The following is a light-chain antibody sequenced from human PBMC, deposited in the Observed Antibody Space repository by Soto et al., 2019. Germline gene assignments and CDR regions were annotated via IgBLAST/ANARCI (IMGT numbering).Light chain of an antibody. Sequence: QSVLALPASVSGSLGQSITISCPGTTRGIAGDTSISWYQRLPGKAPILKIYQVTIRPAGIAIRFSGSKAGNTASRTISGLQAEDEADYDGTSISSSTSLDVFGTGPKGTVL. CDR1: TRGIAGDTS. CDR2: QVT. CDR3: TSISSSTSLDV. J-gene: IGLJ1*01. V-gene: IGLV2-14*01.